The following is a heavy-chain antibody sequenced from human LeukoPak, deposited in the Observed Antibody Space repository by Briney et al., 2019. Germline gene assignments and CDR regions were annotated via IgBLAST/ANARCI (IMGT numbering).Heavy chain of an antibody. CDR1: GFTFDDYA. V-gene: IGHV3-9*01. CDR3: AKAPPDFWSGFDP. J-gene: IGHJ5*02. D-gene: IGHD3-3*01. Sequence: GGSLRHSCAASGFTFDDYAMHWVRQAPGKGLEWVSGISWNSGSIGYADSVKGRFTISRDNAKNSLYLQMNSLRAEDTALYYCAKAPPDFWSGFDPWGQGTLVTVSS. CDR2: ISWNSGSI.